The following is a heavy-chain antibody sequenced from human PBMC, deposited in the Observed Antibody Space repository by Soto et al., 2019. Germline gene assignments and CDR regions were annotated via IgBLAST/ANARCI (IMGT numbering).Heavy chain of an antibody. Sequence: ASVKGSCKASGYTFTSDGISWVRQAPGQGLEWMGWISAYNGNTNYAQKLQGRVTMTTDTSTSTAYMELRSLRSDDTAVYYCARDRHGLRYFDWFTFYYYYMDVWGKGTTVTVSS. J-gene: IGHJ6*03. D-gene: IGHD3-9*01. CDR3: ARDRHGLRYFDWFTFYYYYMDV. CDR1: GYTFTSDG. CDR2: ISAYNGNT. V-gene: IGHV1-18*01.